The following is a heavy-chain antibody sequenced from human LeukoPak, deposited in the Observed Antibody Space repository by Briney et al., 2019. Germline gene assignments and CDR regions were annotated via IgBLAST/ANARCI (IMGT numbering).Heavy chain of an antibody. CDR1: GYTFTSYG. CDR2: ISAYNGNT. Sequence: ASVKVSCKASGYTFTSYGISWVRQAPGQGLEWMGWISAYNGNTNYAQKLQGRVTMTGDTSTSTVYMELSSLRSEDTAVYYCARDLQGGSYFDYWGQGTLVTVSS. CDR3: ARDLQGGSYFDY. J-gene: IGHJ4*02. V-gene: IGHV1-18*01. D-gene: IGHD1-26*01.